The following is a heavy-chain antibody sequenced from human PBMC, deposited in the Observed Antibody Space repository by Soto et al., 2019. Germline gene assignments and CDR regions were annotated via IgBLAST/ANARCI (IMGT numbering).Heavy chain of an antibody. D-gene: IGHD3-3*01. V-gene: IGHV4-34*01. J-gene: IGHJ5*02. CDR1: GGSFSGYY. Sequence: SETLSLTCAVYGGSFSGYYWNWIRQPPGKGLEWVGEIDHSGYTNYNPSLKSRVTISVDTSKNQFSLRLTSVTAADTAVYYCARVRDWFDTWGQGTLVTVSS. CDR2: IDHSGYT. CDR3: ARVRDWFDT.